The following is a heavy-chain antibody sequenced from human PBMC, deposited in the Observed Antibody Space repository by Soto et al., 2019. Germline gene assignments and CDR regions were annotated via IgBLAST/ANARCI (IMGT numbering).Heavy chain of an antibody. CDR3: TTDSYTSVIVVRFDY. V-gene: IGHV3-15*07. J-gene: IGHJ4*01. D-gene: IGHD3-22*01. CDR2: IKSKGHGGTT. Sequence: GGSLRLSCAASGFAFSNAWINWVRQAPGKGLEWVGRIKSKGHGGTTDFAAPVRGRFAISRDDSRNLVYMRMNSLNTEDTAVYYCTTDSYTSVIVVRFDYWGHGTLVTVS. CDR1: GFAFSNAW.